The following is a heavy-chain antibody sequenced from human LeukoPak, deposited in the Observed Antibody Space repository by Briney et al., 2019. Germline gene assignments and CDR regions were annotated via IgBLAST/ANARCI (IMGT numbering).Heavy chain of an antibody. J-gene: IGHJ4*02. V-gene: IGHV3-33*06. CDR2: IWYDGSNK. CDR3: VKGGGAYGGIDY. Sequence: PGGSLRLSCAASGFTFSSYGMHWVRQAPGRGLEWVAVIWYDGSNKYYADSVKGRFTISRDNSKNTLYLQMNSLRADDTAIYYCVKGGGAYGGIDYWAREPWSPSPQ. CDR1: GFTFSSYG. D-gene: IGHD4-23*01.